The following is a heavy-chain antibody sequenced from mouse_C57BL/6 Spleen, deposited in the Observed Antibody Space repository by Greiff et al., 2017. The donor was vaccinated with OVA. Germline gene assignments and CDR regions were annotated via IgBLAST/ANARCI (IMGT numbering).Heavy chain of an antibody. CDR2: ISYSGST. CDR3: ARYYYGSPYAMDY. J-gene: IGHJ4*01. V-gene: IGHV3-8*01. Sequence: VKLMESGPGLAKPSQTLSLTCSVTGYSITSDYWNWIRKFPGNKLEYMGYISYSGSTYYNPSLKSRISITRDTSKNQYYLQLNSVTTEDTATYYCARYYYGSPYAMDYWGQGTSVTVSS. CDR1: GYSITSDY. D-gene: IGHD1-1*01.